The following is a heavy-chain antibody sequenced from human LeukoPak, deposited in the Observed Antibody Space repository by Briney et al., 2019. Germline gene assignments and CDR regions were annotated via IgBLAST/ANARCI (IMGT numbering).Heavy chain of an antibody. D-gene: IGHD5-24*01. CDR1: GYSFSNEW. CDR3: ARQRPGYINDAFDI. Sequence: PRESLKISCKASGYSFSNEWIGWVRQVLGKGLEWMGIIYPGDSDTRYSPSLQGQVTISADKSINTAFLQWSSLGASDTAIYFCARQRPGYINDAFDIWGQGTRVTVSS. V-gene: IGHV5-51*01. J-gene: IGHJ3*02. CDR2: IYPGDSDT.